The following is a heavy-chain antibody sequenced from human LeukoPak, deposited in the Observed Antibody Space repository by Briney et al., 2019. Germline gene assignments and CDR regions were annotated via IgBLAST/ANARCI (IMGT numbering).Heavy chain of an antibody. CDR1: GFTVSSNY. J-gene: IGHJ4*02. D-gene: IGHD3-9*01. CDR3: ARLRYFDWLPNDY. Sequence: GGSLRLSCAASGFTVSSNYMSWVRQAPGKGLEWVSVIYSGGSTYYADSVKGRFTISRDNSKNTLYLQMNSLRAEDTAVYYCARLRYFDWLPNDYWGQGTLATVSS. CDR2: IYSGGST. V-gene: IGHV3-66*01.